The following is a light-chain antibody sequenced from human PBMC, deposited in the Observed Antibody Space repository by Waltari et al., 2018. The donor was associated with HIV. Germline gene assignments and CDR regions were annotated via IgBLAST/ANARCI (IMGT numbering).Light chain of an antibody. V-gene: IGKV1-6*01. CDR2: AAS. CDR3: LQDYKYPPT. Sequence: IQMTQSPSSLSASVGDTVTITCRASQDIRSDLGWYQQKSGKAPKVLIYAASSLQSGVPSRFSGSGSGTVFTLTISSLQPEDYATYYCLQDYKYPPTFGQGTKVEVK. CDR1: QDIRSD. J-gene: IGKJ1*01.